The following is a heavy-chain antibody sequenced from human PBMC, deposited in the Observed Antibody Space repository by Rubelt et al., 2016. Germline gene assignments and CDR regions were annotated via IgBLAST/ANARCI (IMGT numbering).Heavy chain of an antibody. CDR2: INTAGTT. D-gene: IGHD3-22*01. CDR1: GFTFSNYV. Sequence: LESGGDLVQPGGSLRLSCAASGFTFSNYVMSWVRQAPGKGLEWVSAINTAGTTFYADSVKGRFIISTATSRTPMYLQMNSLSADDTAVYYCAKDRNTMIVVVITNAFDVWGQGTMVTVS. V-gene: IGHV3-23*01. J-gene: IGHJ3*01. CDR3: AKDRNTMIVVVITNAFDV.